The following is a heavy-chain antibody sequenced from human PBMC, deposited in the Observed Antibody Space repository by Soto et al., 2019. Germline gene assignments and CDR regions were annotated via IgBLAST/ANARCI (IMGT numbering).Heavy chain of an antibody. CDR2: IWYDGSNK. CDR3: ARDNGGYFDWLPPRYYFDY. CDR1: GFTFSSYG. J-gene: IGHJ4*02. Sequence: GGSLRLSCAASGFTFSSYGMHWVRQAPGKGLEWVAVIWYDGSNKYYADSVKGRFTISRDNSKNTLYLQMNSLRAEDTAVYYCARDNGGYFDWLPPRYYFDYWGQGTLVTVSS. V-gene: IGHV3-33*01. D-gene: IGHD3-9*01.